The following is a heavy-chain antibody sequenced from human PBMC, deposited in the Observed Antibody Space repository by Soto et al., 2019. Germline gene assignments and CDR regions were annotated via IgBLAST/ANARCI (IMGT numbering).Heavy chain of an antibody. CDR1: GYSISSGYY. Sequence: SSETLSLTCAVSGYSISSGYYWGWIRQPPGKGLEWIGSIYHSGGTYYNPSLKSRVTISVDTSKNQFSLKLSSVTAADTAVYYCARGITIFGVAHPPYVRDVWGQGTTVTVSS. J-gene: IGHJ6*02. CDR3: ARGITIFGVAHPPYVRDV. CDR2: IYHSGGT. V-gene: IGHV4-38-2*01. D-gene: IGHD3-3*01.